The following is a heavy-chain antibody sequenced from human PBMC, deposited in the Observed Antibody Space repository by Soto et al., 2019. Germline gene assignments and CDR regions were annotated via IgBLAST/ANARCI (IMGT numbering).Heavy chain of an antibody. CDR3: ARSPSFWSGYYKYYYYMDV. J-gene: IGHJ6*03. Sequence: GGSLRLSCAASGFTFSSYWMSWVRQAPGKGLEWVANIKQDGSEKYYGDSVKGRFTISRDNAKNSLYLQMNSLRAEDTAVYYCARSPSFWSGYYKYYYYMDVWGKGTTVTVSS. CDR1: GFTFSSYW. D-gene: IGHD3-3*01. CDR2: IKQDGSEK. V-gene: IGHV3-7*01.